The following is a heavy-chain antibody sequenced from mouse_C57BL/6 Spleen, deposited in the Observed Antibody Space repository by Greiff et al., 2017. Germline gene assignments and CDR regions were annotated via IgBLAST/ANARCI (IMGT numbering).Heavy chain of an antibody. Sequence: DVKLVESGGGLVKPGGSLKLSCAASGFTFSDYGMHWVRQAPEKGLEWVAYISSGSSTIYYADTVKGRFTISRDNAKNTLFLQMTSLRSEDTAMYYCARDCSYAMDYWGQGTSVTVSS. CDR2: ISSGSSTI. J-gene: IGHJ4*01. CDR3: ARDCSYAMDY. CDR1: GFTFSDYG. V-gene: IGHV5-17*01.